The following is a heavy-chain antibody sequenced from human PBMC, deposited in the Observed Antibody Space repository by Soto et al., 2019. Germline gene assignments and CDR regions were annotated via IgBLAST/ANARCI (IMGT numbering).Heavy chain of an antibody. Sequence: QVQLVESGGGVVQPGRSLRLSCAASGFTFSSYGMHWVRQAPGKGLEWVAVISYDGSNKYYADSVKGRFTISRDNSKNTLYLQMNSLRAEDTAVYYCARGPLWNGYHDYWGQGTLVTVSS. J-gene: IGHJ4*02. CDR1: GFTFSSYG. V-gene: IGHV3-30*03. CDR3: ARGPLWNGYHDY. CDR2: ISYDGSNK. D-gene: IGHD3-3*01.